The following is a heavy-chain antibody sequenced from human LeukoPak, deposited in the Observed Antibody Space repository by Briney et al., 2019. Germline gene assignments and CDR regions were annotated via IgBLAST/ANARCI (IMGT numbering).Heavy chain of an antibody. D-gene: IGHD3-16*01. V-gene: IGHV5-51*01. Sequence: GESLKISCKGSGYNFTNYWIGWVRQMPGKGLEWMGIIYPGDSDVRYSPSFQGQVTISADKSINTAYLQRSSLKASDTAIHYCARGGSHFEYWGQGTLVTVSS. CDR1: GYNFTNYW. CDR2: IYPGDSDV. CDR3: ARGGSHFEY. J-gene: IGHJ4*02.